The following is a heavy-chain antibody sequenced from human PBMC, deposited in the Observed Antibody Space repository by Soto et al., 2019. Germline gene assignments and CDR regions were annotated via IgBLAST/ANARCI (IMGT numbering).Heavy chain of an antibody. CDR3: ARDLSYSSSSFAY. D-gene: IGHD6-6*01. CDR1: GGTFSSYA. V-gene: IGHV1-69*13. Sequence: ASVKVSCKASGGTFSSYAISWVRQAPGQGLEWMGGIIPIFGTANYAQKFQGRVTITADESTSTAYMELSSLRSEDTAVYYCARDLSYSSSSFAYWGQGTLVTVSS. J-gene: IGHJ4*02. CDR2: IIPIFGTA.